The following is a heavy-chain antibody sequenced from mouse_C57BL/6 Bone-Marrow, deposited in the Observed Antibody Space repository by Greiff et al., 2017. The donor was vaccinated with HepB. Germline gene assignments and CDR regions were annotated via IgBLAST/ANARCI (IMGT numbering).Heavy chain of an antibody. CDR3: ARHGRDYDGDHVWYFDV. D-gene: IGHD2-4*01. CDR1: GYTFTEYT. V-gene: IGHV1-62-2*01. J-gene: IGHJ1*03. CDR2: FYPGSGSI. Sequence: QVQLKQSGAELVKPGASVKLSCKASGYTFTEYTIHWVKQRSGQGLEWIGWFYPGSGSIKYNEKFKDKATLTADKSSSTVYMELSRLTSEDSAVYFCARHGRDYDGDHVWYFDVWGTGTTVTVSS.